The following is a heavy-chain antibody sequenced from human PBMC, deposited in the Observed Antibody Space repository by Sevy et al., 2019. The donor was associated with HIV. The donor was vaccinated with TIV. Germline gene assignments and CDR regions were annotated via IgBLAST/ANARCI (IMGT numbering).Heavy chain of an antibody. CDR3: ATSGGET. D-gene: IGHD3-16*01. CDR1: GFTFSSYW. CDR2: IKQDGSEK. V-gene: IGHV3-7*01. Sequence: GVSLRLSCAASGFTFSSYWMIWIRQAPGKGLEWVANIKQDGSEKYYVDSVKGRFTISRDNAKNSLYLEMNTLRAEDTAVYYCATSGGETWGQRTLVTVSS. J-gene: IGHJ5*02.